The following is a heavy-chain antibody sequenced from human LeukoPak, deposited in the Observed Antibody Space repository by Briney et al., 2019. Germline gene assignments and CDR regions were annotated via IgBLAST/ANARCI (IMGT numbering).Heavy chain of an antibody. CDR3: AKGGVLLWFGELSWYYFDY. D-gene: IGHD3-10*01. Sequence: GGSLRLSCAASGFTFSIYAMSWVRQAPGKGLEWVSAISGSGGSTYYADSVKGRFTISRDNSKNTLYLQMNSLRAEDTAVYYCAKGGVLLWFGELSWYYFDYWGQGTLVTVSS. J-gene: IGHJ4*02. CDR1: GFTFSIYA. V-gene: IGHV3-23*01. CDR2: ISGSGGST.